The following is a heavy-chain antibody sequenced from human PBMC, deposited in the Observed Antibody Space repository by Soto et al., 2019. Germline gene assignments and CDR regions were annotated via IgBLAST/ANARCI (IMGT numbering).Heavy chain of an antibody. D-gene: IGHD3-22*01. CDR2: MSYDGSNE. V-gene: IGHV3-30*18. J-gene: IGHJ6*02. CDR3: AKDRHYYDSSGYYYNYYYYGMDV. Sequence: GGSLRLSCAASGFSFSNHGIHWVRQAPGKGLEWVAVMSYDGSNEYYADSVKGRFTISRDNSKNTLYLQMNSLRAEDTAVYYCAKDRHYYDSSGYYYNYYYYGMDVWGQGTTVTVSS. CDR1: GFSFSNHG.